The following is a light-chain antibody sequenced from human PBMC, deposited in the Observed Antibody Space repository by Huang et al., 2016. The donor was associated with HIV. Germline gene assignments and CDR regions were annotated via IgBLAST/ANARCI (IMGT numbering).Light chain of an antibody. CDR2: GAS. CDR1: QGITDD. V-gene: IGKV1-6*01. CDR3: LQDHNYPRT. Sequence: AIQMTQSPSSLSASVGDRVTITCRASQGITDDLAWDQQKPGTAPKLLVSGASTWRSGVPSRFSGSGSGTDFTLTISSLQPEDYATYYCLQDHNYPRTFGQGTKVEI. J-gene: IGKJ1*01.